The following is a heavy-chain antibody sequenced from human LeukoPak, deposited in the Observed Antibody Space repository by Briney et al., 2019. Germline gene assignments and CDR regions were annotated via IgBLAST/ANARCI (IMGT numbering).Heavy chain of an antibody. V-gene: IGHV3-30-3*01. D-gene: IGHD2-2*01. Sequence: PGRSLRLSCAASGFTFSSYAMHWVRQAPGKGLAWVAVISYDGSNNYYADSVKGRFTISRDNSKNTLYLQMNSLRAEDTAVYYCAKDQEIVVVPYYFDYWGQGTLVTVSS. CDR2: ISYDGSNN. CDR3: AKDQEIVVVPYYFDY. J-gene: IGHJ4*02. CDR1: GFTFSSYA.